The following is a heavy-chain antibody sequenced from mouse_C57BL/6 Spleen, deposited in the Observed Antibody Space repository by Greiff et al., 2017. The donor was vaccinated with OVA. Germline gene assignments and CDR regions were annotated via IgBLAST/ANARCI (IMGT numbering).Heavy chain of an antibody. J-gene: IGHJ3*01. D-gene: IGHD2-4*01. Sequence: VHLVESGPGLVAPSQSMSITCTVSGFSLTSYGVDWVRQPPGQGLEWLGVIWGGGSTNYNSALMSRLSISKDNSKSQVFLKMNSLQTDDTAMYYCAKHRGSDYDVWFAYWGQGTLVTVSA. CDR1: GFSLTSYG. CDR2: IWGGGST. CDR3: AKHRGSDYDVWFAY. V-gene: IGHV2-9*01.